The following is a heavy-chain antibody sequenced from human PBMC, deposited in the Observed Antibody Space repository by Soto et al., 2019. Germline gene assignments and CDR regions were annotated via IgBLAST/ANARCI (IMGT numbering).Heavy chain of an antibody. CDR1: GINFNDYW. CDR2: ISYDGSNK. V-gene: IGHV3-30-3*01. D-gene: IGHD3-3*01. CDR3: ARTQAYDFWSGSTHNWFDP. J-gene: IGHJ5*02. Sequence: GGSLRLSCAASGINFNDYWMSWVRQAPGKGLEWVAVISYDGSNKYYADSVKGRFTISRDNSKNTLYLQMNSLRAEDTAVYYCARTQAYDFWSGSTHNWFDPWGQGTLVTVSS.